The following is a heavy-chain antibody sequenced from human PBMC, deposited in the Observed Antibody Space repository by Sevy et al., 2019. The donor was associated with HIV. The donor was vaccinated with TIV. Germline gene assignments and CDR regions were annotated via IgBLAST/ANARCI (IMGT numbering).Heavy chain of an antibody. CDR2: ISSDGGGT. CDR1: GFTFRNYA. D-gene: IGHD3-3*01. CDR3: VKDPDYDFWRGDYGMDV. V-gene: IGHV3-64D*06. Sequence: GGSLRLSCSASGFTFRNYAMNWVRQAPGKGLKYVSAISSDGGGTHYADSVRGRFTISRDNSKNTLYLQMRSLRVEDTAVYYCVKDPDYDFWRGDYGMDVWGQGTTVTVSS. J-gene: IGHJ6*02.